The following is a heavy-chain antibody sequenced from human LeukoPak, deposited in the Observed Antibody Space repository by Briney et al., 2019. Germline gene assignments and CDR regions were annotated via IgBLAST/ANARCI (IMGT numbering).Heavy chain of an antibody. CDR3: ARSNQADDY. J-gene: IGHJ4*02. V-gene: IGHV3-74*01. CDR1: GFSFSSYW. D-gene: IGHD1-14*01. CDR2: INPGGSSI. Sequence: GGSLRLSCAASGFSFSSYWMHWVLQVPGKGLLWVARINPGGSSITYADSVKGRFTISRDNAKNTLYLQMDSLRAEDTGVYYCARSNQADDYWGQGTLVTVSS.